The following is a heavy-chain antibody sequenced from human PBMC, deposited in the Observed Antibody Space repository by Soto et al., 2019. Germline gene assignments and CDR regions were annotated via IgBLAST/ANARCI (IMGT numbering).Heavy chain of an antibody. J-gene: IGHJ6*02. V-gene: IGHV1-69*13. CDR3: ARDPLMTAAAGTQTYYYYGMDV. CDR2: IIPIFGTA. D-gene: IGHD6-13*01. Sequence: VAPVKVSCKASGGTFSSYAISWVRQAPGQGLEWMGGIIPIFGTANYAQKFQGRVTITADESTSTAYMELSSLRSEDTAVYYCARDPLMTAAAGTQTYYYYGMDVWGQGTTVTVSS. CDR1: GGTFSSYA.